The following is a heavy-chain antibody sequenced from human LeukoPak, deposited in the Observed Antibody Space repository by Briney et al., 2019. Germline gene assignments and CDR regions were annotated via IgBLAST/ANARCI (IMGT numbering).Heavy chain of an antibody. CDR1: GFTFGDYA. J-gene: IGHJ6*03. Sequence: PGGSLRLSCTASGFTFGDYAMSWFRQAPGKGLEWVGFIRSKAYGGTTEYAASVKGRFTISRDDSKSIAYLQMNSLRAEDTAVYYCARAKADGYSSGWGQTLYYYYMDVWGKGTTVTISS. V-gene: IGHV3-49*03. D-gene: IGHD6-19*01. CDR2: IRSKAYGGTT. CDR3: ARAKADGYSSGWGQTLYYYYMDV.